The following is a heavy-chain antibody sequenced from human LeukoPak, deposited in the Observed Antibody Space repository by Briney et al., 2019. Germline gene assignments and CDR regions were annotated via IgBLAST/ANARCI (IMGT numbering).Heavy chain of an antibody. CDR2: ISYDGSNK. J-gene: IGHJ4*02. V-gene: IGHV3-30-3*01. D-gene: IGHD6-19*01. Sequence: GGSLRLSCAASGFTFSDYAMHWVRQAPGKGLEWVAVISYDGSNKYYADSVKGRFTISRDNAKNSLYLQMNSLRAEDTAVYYCAREGGWYVFDYWGQGTLVTVSS. CDR1: GFTFSDYA. CDR3: AREGGWYVFDY.